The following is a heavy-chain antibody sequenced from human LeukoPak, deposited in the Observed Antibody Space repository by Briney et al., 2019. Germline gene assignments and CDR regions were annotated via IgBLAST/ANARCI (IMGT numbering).Heavy chain of an antibody. Sequence: PSETLSLTCAVSGGSISSSNWWGWVRQPPGKGLEWIGEIYHSGSTNYNPSLKSRVTISVDKSKNQFSLKLSSVTAADTAVYYCRCSGGSCYSGFYYYYMDVWGKGTTVTVSS. V-gene: IGHV4-4*02. CDR3: RCSGGSCYSGFYYYYMDV. D-gene: IGHD2-15*01. J-gene: IGHJ6*03. CDR2: IYHSGST. CDR1: GGSISSSNW.